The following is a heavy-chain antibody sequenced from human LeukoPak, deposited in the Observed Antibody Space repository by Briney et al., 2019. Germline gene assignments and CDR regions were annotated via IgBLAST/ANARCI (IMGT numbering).Heavy chain of an antibody. D-gene: IGHD2-15*01. CDR3: ARGPGGLFDY. Sequence: SETLSLTCAVYGGSLSGYYWSWVRQPPGKGLEWIGEINHSGSTNYNPSLKSRVTISVDTSKNQFSLKLSSVTAADTAVYYCARGPGGLFDYWGQGTLVTVSS. CDR1: GGSLSGYY. V-gene: IGHV4-34*01. CDR2: INHSGST. J-gene: IGHJ4*02.